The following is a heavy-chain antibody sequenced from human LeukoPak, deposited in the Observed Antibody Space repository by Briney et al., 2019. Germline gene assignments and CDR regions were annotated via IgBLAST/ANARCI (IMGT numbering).Heavy chain of an antibody. D-gene: IGHD3-10*01. J-gene: IGHJ5*02. CDR2: ISGSSSYI. CDR1: RFTFSTYA. V-gene: IGHV3-21*01. CDR3: ARGGGGGHVLWFGRGDWFDP. Sequence: GGSLRLSCAASRFTFSTYAMNWVRQAPGKGLEWVSAISGSSSYIYYADSVKGRFTISRDNAKNSLYLQMNSLRAEDTAVYYCARGGGGGHVLWFGRGDWFDPWGQGTLVTVSS.